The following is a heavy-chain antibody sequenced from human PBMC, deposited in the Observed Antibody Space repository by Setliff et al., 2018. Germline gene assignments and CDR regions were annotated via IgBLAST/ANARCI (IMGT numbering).Heavy chain of an antibody. CDR3: AREGVDIRSSSDYRYYMDV. CDR2: TIPRLGTT. J-gene: IGHJ6*03. Sequence: SVKVSCKASGDTFTKYGISWVRQAPGQGLEWMGGTIPRLGTTKYAQKFQGRVTITTDEFTATSYMELSSLRTEDTAVYYCAREGVDIRSSSDYRYYMDVWGKGTTVTVSS. V-gene: IGHV1-69*05. D-gene: IGHD5-12*01. CDR1: GDTFTKYG.